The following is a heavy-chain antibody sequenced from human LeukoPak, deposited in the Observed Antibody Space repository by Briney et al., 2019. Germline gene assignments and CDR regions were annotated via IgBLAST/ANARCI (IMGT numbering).Heavy chain of an antibody. D-gene: IGHD3-22*01. CDR1: GFTFSTYW. CDR3: ARAPSEIGGYYPEYFRH. Sequence: GGSLRLSCAASGFTFSTYWIHWVSQAPGKGLVWVSRIKSDGGTNYADSVKGRFTISRDNAKKTVSLQMNSLRPEDTGVYYCARAPSEIGGYYPEYFRHWGQGTLVTVSS. J-gene: IGHJ1*01. CDR2: IKSDGGT. V-gene: IGHV3-74*01.